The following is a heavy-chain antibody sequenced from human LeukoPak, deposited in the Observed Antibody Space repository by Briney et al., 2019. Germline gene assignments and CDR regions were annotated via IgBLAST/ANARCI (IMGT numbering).Heavy chain of an antibody. D-gene: IGHD3-3*01. CDR2: IYYSGST. CDR3: ARHRYYDFWSGYGTFDY. J-gene: IGHJ4*02. V-gene: IGHV4-39*01. CDR1: GGSISSSSYY. Sequence: PSETLSLTCTVSGGSISSSSYYWGWIRQPPGKGLEWIGSIYYSGSTYYNPSLKSRVTISVDTSKNQFSLKLSSVTAADTAVYYCARHRYYDFWSGYGTFDYWGQGTLVTVSS.